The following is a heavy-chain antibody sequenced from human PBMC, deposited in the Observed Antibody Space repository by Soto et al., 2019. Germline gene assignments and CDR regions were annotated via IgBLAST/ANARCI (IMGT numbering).Heavy chain of an antibody. CDR3: ARPLYSYGPMDV. V-gene: IGHV4-61*01. J-gene: IGHJ6*02. CDR1: GGSVSSGSYY. CDR2: IYYSGST. Sequence: QVQLQESGPGLVKPSETLSLTCTVSGGSVSSGSYYWSWIRQPPGKGLEWIGYIYYSGSTNYNPSLKSRVTISVDTSKNQFSLKLSSVTAAVTAVYYCARPLYSYGPMDVWGQGTTVTVSS. D-gene: IGHD5-18*01.